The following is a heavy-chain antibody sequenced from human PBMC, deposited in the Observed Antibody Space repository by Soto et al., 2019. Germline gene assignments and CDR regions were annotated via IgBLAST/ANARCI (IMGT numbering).Heavy chain of an antibody. CDR2: ISGSGGST. CDR3: AKPLQGITIFGVVKDY. J-gene: IGHJ4*02. D-gene: IGHD3-3*01. Sequence: GGSLRLSCAASGFTFSSYAMSWVRQAPGKGLEWVSAISGSGGSTYYADSVKGRFTISRDNSKNTLYLQMNSLRAEDTAVYYCAKPLQGITIFGVVKDYWGQGTLVTVSS. CDR1: GFTFSSYA. V-gene: IGHV3-23*01.